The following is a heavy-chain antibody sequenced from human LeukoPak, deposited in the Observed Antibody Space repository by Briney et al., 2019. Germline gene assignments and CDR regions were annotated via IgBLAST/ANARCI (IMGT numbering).Heavy chain of an antibody. CDR3: AKSYSSGWYDY. D-gene: IGHD6-19*01. CDR1: GCTFSSYA. V-gene: IGHV3-23*01. Sequence: PGGSLRLSCAASGCTFSSYAMSWVRQAPGKGLEWVSAISGSGGSTYYADSVKGPFTTSRANSKNTLYLQMHSLRAEDTAVYYCAKSYSSGWYDYWGQGTLVTVSS. J-gene: IGHJ4*02. CDR2: ISGSGGST.